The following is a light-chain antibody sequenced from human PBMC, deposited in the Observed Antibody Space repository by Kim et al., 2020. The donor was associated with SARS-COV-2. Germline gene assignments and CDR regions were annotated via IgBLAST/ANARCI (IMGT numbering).Light chain of an antibody. J-gene: IGLJ2*01. CDR2: QDS. CDR1: KLGDKY. CDR3: QAWDSSTNVV. V-gene: IGLV3-1*01. Sequence: VSPGQTVSITFSGDKLGDKYACGYKQRPGQSPVLVIYQDSKRPSGIPERFSGSNSGNTATLTISGTQAMDEADYYCQAWDSSTNVVFGGGTQLTVL.